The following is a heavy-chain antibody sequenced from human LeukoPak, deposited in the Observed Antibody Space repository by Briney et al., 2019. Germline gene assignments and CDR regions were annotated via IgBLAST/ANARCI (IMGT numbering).Heavy chain of an antibody. Sequence: APVKVSCKASGYIFSSYYLHWVRQAPGQGLEWMGIFHPSGGSTSYAQKFQGRVTMTRDTSTTTVYMELSSLRSEDTAVYYCARDPSPIELRGMDYWGQGTLVTVSS. CDR3: ARDPSPIELRGMDY. V-gene: IGHV1-46*01. CDR2: FHPSGGST. CDR1: GYIFSSYY. D-gene: IGHD3-22*01. J-gene: IGHJ4*02.